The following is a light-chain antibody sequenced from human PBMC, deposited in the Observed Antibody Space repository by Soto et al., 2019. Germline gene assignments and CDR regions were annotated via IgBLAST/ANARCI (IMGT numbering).Light chain of an antibody. CDR1: QSVSSY. Sequence: EIVLTQSPATLSLSPGERATLSCRASQSVSSYLAWYHQKPGQAPRLLIYDASNRATGIPARFSGSGSGTDFTLTISSLEPEDFAVYYCQQRSNWPPLTFGGGTKVEI. CDR3: QQRSNWPPLT. V-gene: IGKV3-11*01. CDR2: DAS. J-gene: IGKJ4*01.